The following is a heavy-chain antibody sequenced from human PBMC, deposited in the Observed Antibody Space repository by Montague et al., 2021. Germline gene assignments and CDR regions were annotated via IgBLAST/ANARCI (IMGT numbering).Heavy chain of an antibody. V-gene: IGHV4-59*08. D-gene: IGHD3-10*01. CDR1: SGSIFHAH. CDR2: MFYGGAT. CDR3: AKQDYFVSGTSYKGFDP. Sequence: SETLSLTCTVSSGSIFHAHWSWVRQPPGKGLEWLGSMFYGGATSNNPSLKSRVTMSIDTSMNQLSLKLSFVTAADTAVYYCAKQDYFVSGTSYKGFDPWGQGILVTVSS. J-gene: IGHJ5*02.